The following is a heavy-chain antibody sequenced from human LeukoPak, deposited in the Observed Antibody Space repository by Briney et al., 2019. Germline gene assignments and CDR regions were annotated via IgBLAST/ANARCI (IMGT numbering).Heavy chain of an antibody. CDR2: INSDGSST. V-gene: IGHV3-74*01. J-gene: IGHJ4*02. CDR3: ARSTSIRVFDY. D-gene: IGHD3-3*02. CDR1: GFTFSSYW. Sequence: GGSLRLSCAASGFTFSSYWMHWVRQAPGKGLVWVSRINSDGSSTSYADSVKGRFTISRDNAKNTLYLQMNSLRAEDTAVYYCARSTSIRVFDYWGQGTVVTVSS.